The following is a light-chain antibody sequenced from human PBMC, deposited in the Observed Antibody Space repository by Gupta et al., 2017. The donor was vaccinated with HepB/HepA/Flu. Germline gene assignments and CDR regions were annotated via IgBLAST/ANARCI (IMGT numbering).Light chain of an antibody. CDR3: QAWDSSTVV. CDR2: QDS. Sequence: SYELTQPPSVSVSPGQTASITCSGDKLGDKYACWYQQKPGQSSVLVIYQDSKRPSGIPERFSGSNSGNTATLTISGTQAMDEADYYCQAWDSSTVVFDGGTKLTVL. V-gene: IGLV3-1*01. CDR1: KLGDKY. J-gene: IGLJ2*01.